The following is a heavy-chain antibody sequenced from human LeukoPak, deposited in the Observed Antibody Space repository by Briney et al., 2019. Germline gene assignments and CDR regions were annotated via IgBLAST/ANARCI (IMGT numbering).Heavy chain of an antibody. CDR2: IYHSGRT. V-gene: IGHV4-38-2*01. CDR3: ASLSYDILTGYYGDYYMDV. D-gene: IGHD3-9*01. J-gene: IGHJ6*03. Sequence: SETLFLSFCVPGYSISCGFYWACTWQPPGKGLGCLGCIYHSGRTYYHTSVKSRVTISIATSKNQFSWKVRSVTAADTAVYYCASLSYDILTGYYGDYYMDVWGKGTTVTISS. CDR1: GYSISCGFY.